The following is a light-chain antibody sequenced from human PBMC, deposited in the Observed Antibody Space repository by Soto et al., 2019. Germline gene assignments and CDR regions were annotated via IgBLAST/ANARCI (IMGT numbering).Light chain of an antibody. CDR1: QTISNY. V-gene: IGKV1-39*01. CDR2: AAS. CDR3: QKTYSTPFT. Sequence: DIQMTQSPSSLSASVGDRVTITCRASQTISNYLNWYQEKPGKAPKLLIYAASNLQSGVPSRFSGSGSGTDFTLTITNLQPEDFATYYCQKTYSTPFTFGPVTIVDVK. J-gene: IGKJ3*01.